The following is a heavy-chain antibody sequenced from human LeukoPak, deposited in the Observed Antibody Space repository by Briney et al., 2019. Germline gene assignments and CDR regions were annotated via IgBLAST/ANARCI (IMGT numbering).Heavy chain of an antibody. CDR1: GYNFTSYW. J-gene: IGHJ6*02. Sequence: GESLKISCKSSGYNFTSYWIGWVRQMPGKGLEWMGIIYPGDSDTRYSPSFQGQVTISADKSISTAYLQLSSLKASDTAMYYCARQNSYYVMDVWGLGTTVTVSS. CDR2: IYPGDSDT. V-gene: IGHV5-51*01. CDR3: ARQNSYYVMDV.